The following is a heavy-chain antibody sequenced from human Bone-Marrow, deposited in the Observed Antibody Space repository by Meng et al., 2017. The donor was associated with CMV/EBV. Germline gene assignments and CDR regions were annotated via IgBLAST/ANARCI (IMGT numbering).Heavy chain of an antibody. Sequence: QLQLQESGPGLVKPSETLSLTCTVSGGCISSSSYYWGWIRQPPGKGLEWIGSIYYSGSTYYNPSLKSRVTISVDTSKNQFSLKLSSVTAADTAVYYCAREGAVDYYFDYWGQGTLVTVSS. CDR2: IYYSGST. CDR1: GGCISSSSYY. J-gene: IGHJ4*02. D-gene: IGHD6-19*01. V-gene: IGHV4-39*07. CDR3: AREGAVDYYFDY.